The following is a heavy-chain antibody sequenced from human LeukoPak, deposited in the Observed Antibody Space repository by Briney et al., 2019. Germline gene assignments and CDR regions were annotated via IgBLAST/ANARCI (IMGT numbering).Heavy chain of an antibody. D-gene: IGHD6-13*01. Sequence: PSETLSLTCAVSGGSISSGAYSWSWIRQPPEKGLEWIGYIYHSGSTYYNPSLKSRVTISVDRSKNQFSLKLSSVTAADTAVYYCAGGGPAAGTFDYWGQGTLVTVSS. J-gene: IGHJ4*02. CDR2: IYHSGST. CDR3: AGGGPAAGTFDY. CDR1: GGSISSGAYS. V-gene: IGHV4-30-2*01.